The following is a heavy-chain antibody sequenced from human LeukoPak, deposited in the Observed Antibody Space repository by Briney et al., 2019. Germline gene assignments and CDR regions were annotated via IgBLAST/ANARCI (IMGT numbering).Heavy chain of an antibody. Sequence: SETLSLTCTVSGGSISSSTYYWGWIRQPPGKGLEWIGSIYYSGSTYNNPSLKSRVTIFVDTSKNQFSLKLSSVTATDTAVYYCARTYGDYDDSFDVWGQGTMVTVSS. CDR3: ARTYGDYDDSFDV. CDR1: GGSISSSTYY. J-gene: IGHJ3*01. CDR2: IYYSGST. V-gene: IGHV4-39*01. D-gene: IGHD4-17*01.